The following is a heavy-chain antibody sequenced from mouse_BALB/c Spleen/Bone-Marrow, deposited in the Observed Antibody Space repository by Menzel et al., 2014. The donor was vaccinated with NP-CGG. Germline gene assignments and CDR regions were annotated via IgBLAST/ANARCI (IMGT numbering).Heavy chain of an antibody. CDR3: VTSTYFDV. Sequence: EVHLVESGGGLVQPKGSLKLSCAASEFTFNTYAMNWVRLAPGKGLEWVARIRSKSNNYATYYADSVKDRFTISRDDSQSLLYLQMNNLKTEDTAMYYCVTSTYFDVWGAGTTVTVSS. CDR1: EFTFNTYA. V-gene: IGHV10-1*02. D-gene: IGHD6-1*01. J-gene: IGHJ1*01. CDR2: IRSKSNNYAT.